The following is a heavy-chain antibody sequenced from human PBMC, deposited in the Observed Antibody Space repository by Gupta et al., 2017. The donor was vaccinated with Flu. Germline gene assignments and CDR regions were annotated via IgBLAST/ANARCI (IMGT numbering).Heavy chain of an antibody. CDR3: ARDSYTSPDY. CDR2: INRDGSGT. J-gene: IGHJ4*02. D-gene: IGHD6-19*01. V-gene: IGHV3-74*01. Sequence: MYWVRQAPGKGLVWVSRINRDGSGTTYADFVKGRFTISRDNAKNTQYLQMNSLRAEDTAVYYCARDSYTSPDYWGQGTLVTVSS.